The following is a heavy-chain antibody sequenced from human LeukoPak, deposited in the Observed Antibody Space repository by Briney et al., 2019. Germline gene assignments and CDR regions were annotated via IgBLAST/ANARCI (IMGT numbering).Heavy chain of an antibody. Sequence: GGSLRLSCAASGFTFSSYGMHWVRQAPGKGLVWVSRINPDGSSTLYADSVKGRFTISRDNAKNTLYLQMSSLRAEDTAVYYCARTSYWFDSWGQGTLVTVSS. CDR3: ARTSYWFDS. J-gene: IGHJ5*01. V-gene: IGHV3-74*03. CDR1: GFTFSSYG. CDR2: INPDGSST.